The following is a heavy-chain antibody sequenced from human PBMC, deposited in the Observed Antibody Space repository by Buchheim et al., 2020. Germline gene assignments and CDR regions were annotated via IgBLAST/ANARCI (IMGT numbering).Heavy chain of an antibody. CDR3: ARDRGFVIDY. Sequence: EVQLVESGGGLVQPGGSLRLSCAASGFMFSSYEMNWVRQAPGKGLEWVSYISSSGSTIHYADSVKGRFTISRDNAKNSLDLQMNSLRVDDTAVYYCARDRGFVIDYWGQGAL. J-gene: IGHJ4*02. CDR1: GFMFSSYE. D-gene: IGHD3-10*01. CDR2: ISSSGSTI. V-gene: IGHV3-48*03.